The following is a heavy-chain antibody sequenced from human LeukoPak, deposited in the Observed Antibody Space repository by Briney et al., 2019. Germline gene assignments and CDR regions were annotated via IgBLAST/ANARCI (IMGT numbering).Heavy chain of an antibody. Sequence: PSETLSLTCAVCGGSFSGYYWSWIRQPPRKGVEGGGEINHSGSTNYNPSLKSRVTISVDTSKNQFSLKLSSVTAADSAVDYCAIRRWLQDYWGQGTLVTVSS. CDR2: INHSGST. CDR1: GGSFSGYY. D-gene: IGHD5-24*01. CDR3: AIRRWLQDY. J-gene: IGHJ4*02. V-gene: IGHV4-34*01.